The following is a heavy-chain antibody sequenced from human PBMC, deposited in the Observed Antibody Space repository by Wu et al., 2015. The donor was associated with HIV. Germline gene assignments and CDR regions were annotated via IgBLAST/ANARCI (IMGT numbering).Heavy chain of an antibody. Sequence: QVQLGGSLGREVKKTWSSVKVSCKXSGALSSYAISWVRQAPGQGLEWMGRIIPIFGTANYAQKFQGRVTITADESTSTAYMDVSSLRSDDTAVYYCAGGGGRTSMDPFDFWGQGTLVTVSS. D-gene: IGHD5-18*01. CDR3: AGGGGRTSMDPFDF. CDR2: IIPIFGTA. CDR1: GALSSYA. V-gene: IGHV1-69*13. J-gene: IGHJ4*02.